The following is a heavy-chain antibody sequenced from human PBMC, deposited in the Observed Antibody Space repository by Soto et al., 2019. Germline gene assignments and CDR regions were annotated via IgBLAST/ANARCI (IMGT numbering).Heavy chain of an antibody. CDR1: GYTFKSYA. J-gene: IGHJ4*02. CDR2: INAGNGNT. D-gene: IGHD6-6*01. V-gene: IGHV1-3*01. Sequence: GASVKVSCKASGYTFKSYAIHWVRQAPGQRLEWMGWINAGNGNTKYSQKFQGRVTFTRDTSASTAYMELSSLRSEDTAVYYCTRDRPGPQHYFDYWGQGNMVTVSS. CDR3: TRDRPGPQHYFDY.